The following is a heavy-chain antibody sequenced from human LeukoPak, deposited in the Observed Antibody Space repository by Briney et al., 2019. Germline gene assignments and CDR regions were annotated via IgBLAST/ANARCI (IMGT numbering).Heavy chain of an antibody. V-gene: IGHV3-7*05. Sequence: GGSLRLSCATSGLTFSTYLMSWVRQAPGKGLEWVASIKQDGSEKYYVDSVKGRFTISRDNAKNSLYLQMNSLRAEDTAVYYCARPSTTVIGASDLSWFFDLWGRGTLVTVSS. D-gene: IGHD4-17*01. CDR1: GLTFSTYL. CDR3: ARPSTTVIGASDLSWFFDL. J-gene: IGHJ2*01. CDR2: IKQDGSEK.